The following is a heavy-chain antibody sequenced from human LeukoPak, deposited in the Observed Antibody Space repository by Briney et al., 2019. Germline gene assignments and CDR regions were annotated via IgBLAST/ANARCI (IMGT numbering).Heavy chain of an antibody. D-gene: IGHD3-3*01. CDR2: ISSSSSYI. V-gene: IGHV3-21*01. CDR1: GFTFSSYS. J-gene: IGHJ4*02. Sequence: GRSLRLSCAASGFTFSSYSMNWVRQAPGKGLEWVSSISSSSSYIYYADSVKGRFTISRDNAKNSLYLQMNSLRAEDTAVYYCARYDFWSGYNFDYWGQGTLVTVSS. CDR3: ARYDFWSGYNFDY.